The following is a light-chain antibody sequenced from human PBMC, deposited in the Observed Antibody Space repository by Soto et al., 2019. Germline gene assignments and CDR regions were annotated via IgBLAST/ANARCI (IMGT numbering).Light chain of an antibody. CDR2: GAS. V-gene: IGKV3-15*01. CDR1: QSVSSN. Sequence: ERVIMQSPATLSVSPGERATLSCRASQSVSSNLAWYQQKPGQAPRLLIYGASTRATGIPARFSGSGSGTEFTLTISSLQSEDFAVYYCQQYNNWPRGTLGQGNKVDIK. CDR3: QQYNNWPRGT. J-gene: IGKJ1*01.